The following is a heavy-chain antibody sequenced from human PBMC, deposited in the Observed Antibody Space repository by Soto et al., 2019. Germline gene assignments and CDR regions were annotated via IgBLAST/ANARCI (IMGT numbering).Heavy chain of an antibody. V-gene: IGHV1-46*01. CDR1: GYTFTSYY. CDR3: ARDPPLVRTFDY. CDR2: INPSGGST. J-gene: IGHJ4*02. D-gene: IGHD6-13*01. Sequence: QVKLVQSGAEVKNPGAPVKVSCKAPGYTFTSYYMHWVRQAPGQGLEWMGIINPSGGSTSYAQKFQGRVTMTRDTSTSTVYLELSSLRSEDTAVYYCARDPPLVRTFDYWGQGTLVTVSS.